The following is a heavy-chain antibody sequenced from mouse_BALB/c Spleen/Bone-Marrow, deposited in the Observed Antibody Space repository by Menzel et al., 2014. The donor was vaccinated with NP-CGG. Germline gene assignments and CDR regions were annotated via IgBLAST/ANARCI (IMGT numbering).Heavy chain of an antibody. V-gene: IGHV1-18*01. CDR1: GYTFTEYT. Sequence: LVESGASVKISCKTSGYTFTEYTMHWVKQSHGKSLEWIGGIHPNNGGSSYNQKFEGKATLTVGKSSSTAYMELRNLTSEDSAVYYCAALYGIVFDYWGQGTTLTVSS. D-gene: IGHD2-1*01. CDR2: IHPNNGGS. CDR3: AALYGIVFDY. J-gene: IGHJ2*01.